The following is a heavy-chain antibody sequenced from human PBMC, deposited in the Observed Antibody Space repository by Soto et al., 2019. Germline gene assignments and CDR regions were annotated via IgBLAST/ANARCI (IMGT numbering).Heavy chain of an antibody. CDR2: IWYDGSNK. D-gene: IGHD3-10*01. Sequence: GGSLRLSCAASGFTFSSYGMHWVRQAPGKGLEWVAVIWYDGSNKYYADSVKGRFTISRDNSKNTLYLQMNSLRAEDTAVYYCARSGVGTMVRGVIITNRAFDYWGQGTLVTVSS. CDR3: ARSGVGTMVRGVIITNRAFDY. V-gene: IGHV3-33*01. J-gene: IGHJ4*02. CDR1: GFTFSSYG.